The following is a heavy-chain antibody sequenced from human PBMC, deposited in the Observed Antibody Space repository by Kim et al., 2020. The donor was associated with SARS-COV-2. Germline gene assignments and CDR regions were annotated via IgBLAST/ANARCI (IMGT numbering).Heavy chain of an antibody. D-gene: IGHD6-19*01. J-gene: IGHJ4*02. CDR3: ARDQGLGVAGLDY. Sequence: GGSLRLSCAASGFTFRSYTMNWVRQAPGKGLEWVSSISSSSSYIYYADSMKGRFTISRDNAKNSVFLQMSSLRAEDTAVYYCARDQGLGVAGLDYWGQGTLVTVSS. V-gene: IGHV3-21*01. CDR2: ISSSSSYI. CDR1: GFTFRSYT.